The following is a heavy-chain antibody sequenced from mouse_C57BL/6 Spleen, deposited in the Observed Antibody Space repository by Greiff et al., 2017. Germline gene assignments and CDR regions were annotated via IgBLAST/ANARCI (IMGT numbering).Heavy chain of an antibody. J-gene: IGHJ3*01. D-gene: IGHD3-2*02. CDR1: GFSLTSYG. V-gene: IGHV2-5*01. CDR3: ANQDSSGPWFAY. Sequence: VQLQESGPGLVQPSQSLSITCTVSGFSLTSYGVHWVRQSPGKGLEWLGVIWRGGSTDYNAAFMSRLSITKDNSNSQVFFKMNSLQADDTAIYYCANQDSSGPWFAYWGQGTLVTVSA. CDR2: IWRGGST.